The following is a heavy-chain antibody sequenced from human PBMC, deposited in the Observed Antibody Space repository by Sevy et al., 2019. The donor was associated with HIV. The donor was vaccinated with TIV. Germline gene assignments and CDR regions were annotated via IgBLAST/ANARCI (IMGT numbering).Heavy chain of an antibody. CDR2: IYYSGST. CDR3: ASAANVAGRYHDLWFDP. Sequence: SETLSLTCIVSGGSINNGAYYWSWIRQYPGTGLEWIGYIYYSGSTYYNRSLKSRVSMSLDRSKNQFSLELYSVTAADMAVYYCASAANVAGRYHDLWFDPWGQGTLVTVSS. CDR1: GGSINNGAYY. D-gene: IGHD3-16*01. V-gene: IGHV4-30-4*01. J-gene: IGHJ5*02.